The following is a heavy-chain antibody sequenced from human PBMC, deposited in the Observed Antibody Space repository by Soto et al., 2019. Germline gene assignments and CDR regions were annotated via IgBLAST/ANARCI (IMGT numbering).Heavy chain of an antibody. CDR2: INPTGGST. V-gene: IGHV1-46*01. D-gene: IGHD6-6*01. Sequence: GGSGKVCFKASGYPFTNYYMHFVRQAPGQGLEWMGMINPTGGSTTYAQKFQGRVSMTRDTSTNTVYMELSGLRSEDTAVYYCARAYTTSCPGPWGQGTMVTVSS. CDR3: ARAYTTSCPGP. J-gene: IGHJ5*02. CDR1: GYPFTNYY.